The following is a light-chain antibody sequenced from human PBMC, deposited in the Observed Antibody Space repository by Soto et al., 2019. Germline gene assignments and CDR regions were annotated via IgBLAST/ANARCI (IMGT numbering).Light chain of an antibody. CDR3: AAWDDSGRV. Sequence: QSVLTQPPSASGTPGQRVTISCSGSSSNIGSNYVYWYQQLPGTAPKLLIYSNNQRPSGVPDRFSGSKSGTSASLAISGLRSEDEADYYCAAWDDSGRVFGTGTKLTVL. CDR2: SNN. V-gene: IGLV1-47*02. CDR1: SSNIGSNY. J-gene: IGLJ1*01.